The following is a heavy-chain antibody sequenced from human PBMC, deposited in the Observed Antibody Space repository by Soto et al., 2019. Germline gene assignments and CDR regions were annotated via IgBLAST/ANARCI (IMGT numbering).Heavy chain of an antibody. CDR3: VRDYITIFGVVMSYYMVV. V-gene: IGHV3-48*01. CDR2: ISSSSRTI. D-gene: IGHD3-3*01. Sequence: GSLRLSCTASGFNFISSSMNWVRQAPGKGLEWVSYISSSSRTIYYADSVKGRFTISRDNAKNSLYLQMNSLRAEDTAVYYCVRDYITIFGVVMSYYMVVWGIGATVTDSS. CDR1: GFNFISSS. J-gene: IGHJ6*03.